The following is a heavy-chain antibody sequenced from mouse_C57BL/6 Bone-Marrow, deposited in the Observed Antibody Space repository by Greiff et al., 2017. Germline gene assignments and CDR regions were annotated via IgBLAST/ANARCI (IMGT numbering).Heavy chain of an antibody. V-gene: IGHV1-54*01. CDR1: GYAFTNYL. Sequence: VQLQQSGAELVRPGTSVKVSCKASGYAFTNYLIEWVKQRPGQGLEWIGVINPGSGGTNYNEQFKGKATLTADKSSSPAYMQRSSLTSEDSAVYFCARDYDYDGAYWGQGTLVTVSA. CDR2: INPGSGGT. CDR3: ARDYDYDGAY. D-gene: IGHD2-4*01. J-gene: IGHJ3*01.